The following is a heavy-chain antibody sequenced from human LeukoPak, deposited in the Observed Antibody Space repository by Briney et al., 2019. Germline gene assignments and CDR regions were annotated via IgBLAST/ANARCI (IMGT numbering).Heavy chain of an antibody. CDR1: GGSIGSGTYY. Sequence: KPSETLSLTCTVSGGSIGSGTYYWGWIRQSPGKGLEWIGSIYYSGSTNYNPSLKSRVTISVDTSKNQFSLKLSSVTAADTAVYYCARVGNPLVTVFAWFDPWGQGTLVTVSS. CDR2: IYYSGST. V-gene: IGHV4-39*07. CDR3: ARVGNPLVTVFAWFDP. D-gene: IGHD3-3*01. J-gene: IGHJ5*02.